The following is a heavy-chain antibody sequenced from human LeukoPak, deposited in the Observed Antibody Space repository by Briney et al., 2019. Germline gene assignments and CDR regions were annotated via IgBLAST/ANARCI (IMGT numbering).Heavy chain of an antibody. Sequence: GGSLRLSCAASGFTFSSYSMNWVRQAPGKGLEWVSAISGSGGSTYYADSVKGRFTISRDNSKNTLYLQMNSLRAEDTAVYYCARDLLYYYDSSGFFDYWGQGTLVTVSS. J-gene: IGHJ4*02. D-gene: IGHD3-22*01. CDR2: ISGSGGST. CDR3: ARDLLYYYDSSGFFDY. V-gene: IGHV3-23*01. CDR1: GFTFSSYS.